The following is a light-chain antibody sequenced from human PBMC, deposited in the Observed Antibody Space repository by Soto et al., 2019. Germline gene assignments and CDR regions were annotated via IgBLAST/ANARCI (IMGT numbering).Light chain of an antibody. CDR3: QQYGSSPPPT. J-gene: IGKJ4*01. V-gene: IGKV3-20*01. Sequence: EIVLTQSPGTLSLSPGEGATLSCRASQSISSSYLAWYQQKPGQAPRLLIYGASSRATGIPDRFSGSGSGTDFTLTISRLEPEDFAVYYCQQYGSSPPPTFGGGTKVEIK. CDR2: GAS. CDR1: QSISSSY.